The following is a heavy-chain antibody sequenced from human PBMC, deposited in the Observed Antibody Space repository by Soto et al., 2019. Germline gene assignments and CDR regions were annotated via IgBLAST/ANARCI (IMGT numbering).Heavy chain of an antibody. CDR2: IHPSGGGS. Sequence: QVQLVQSGAEVKKPGASVKVSCKPSGYTLNTYYLPWVRQAPGQGLEWMGIIHPSGGGSTYAHKFLGRVTMTRETSTSTVFLELSSLRSADTAVYYCARGGHIAVVTASFDYWGQGALVTVSS. D-gene: IGHD2-21*02. V-gene: IGHV1-46*02. CDR3: ARGGHIAVVTASFDY. J-gene: IGHJ4*02. CDR1: GYTLNTYY.